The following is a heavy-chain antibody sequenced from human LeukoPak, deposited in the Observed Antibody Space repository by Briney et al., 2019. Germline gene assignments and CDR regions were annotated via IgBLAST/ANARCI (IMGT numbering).Heavy chain of an antibody. CDR1: GGSISSYY. J-gene: IGHJ4*02. Sequence: SETLSLTCTVSGGSISSYYWSWIRHPPGKGLEWIGYIYYSGITNYNPSLKSRVTISVDTSKNQFSLKLSSLTAADTAVYYCARDKYCSSTSCSPLFDYWGQGTLVTVSS. V-gene: IGHV4-59*01. CDR3: ARDKYCSSTSCSPLFDY. CDR2: IYYSGIT. D-gene: IGHD2-2*01.